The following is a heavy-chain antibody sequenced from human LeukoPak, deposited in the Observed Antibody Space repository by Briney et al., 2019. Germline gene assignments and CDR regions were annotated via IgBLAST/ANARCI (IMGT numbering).Heavy chain of an antibody. CDR2: IDSDGRTT. CDR3: ARGPSYTGLDS. Sequence: GGSLRLSCAASGFTFSSYWMHWVRQAPGKGLVWVSHIDSDGRTTNYADSVKGRFTISRDNAKNTLYLQMSSLRAEDTALYYCARGPSYTGLDSWGQGTLVTVSS. CDR1: GFTFSSYW. V-gene: IGHV3-74*01. J-gene: IGHJ4*02. D-gene: IGHD3-16*02.